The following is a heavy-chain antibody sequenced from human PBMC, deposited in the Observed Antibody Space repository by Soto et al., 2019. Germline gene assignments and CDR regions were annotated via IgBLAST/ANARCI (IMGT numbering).Heavy chain of an antibody. V-gene: IGHV1-18*01. CDR2: ISAYNGNT. D-gene: IGHD3-22*01. CDR3: ARDAQTYYDFSCYAYAPDWIYP. Sequence: ASVKVSCKASGYTFTSYGISWVRQAPGQGLEWMGWISAYNGNTNYAQKLQGRVTMTTDTSTSTAYMELRSLRSDDTAVYYCARDAQTYYDFSCYAYAPDWIYPLGQRTVVPVS. J-gene: IGHJ5*02. CDR1: GYTFTSYG.